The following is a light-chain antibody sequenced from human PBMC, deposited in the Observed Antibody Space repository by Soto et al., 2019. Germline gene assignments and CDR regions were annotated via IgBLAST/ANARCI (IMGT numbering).Light chain of an antibody. J-gene: IGKJ3*01. CDR2: VVS. V-gene: IGKV1-9*01. Sequence: DIQVPQSPPTLSSSLVDKLGITPRASQTISTWMAWYQQKPGKAPKLLIYVVSTLQGGVPSRFSGSGSGTEFTLTISGLQPEDFATYYCQQLNSYPLTFGPGTKVDIK. CDR3: QQLNSYPLT. CDR1: QTISTW.